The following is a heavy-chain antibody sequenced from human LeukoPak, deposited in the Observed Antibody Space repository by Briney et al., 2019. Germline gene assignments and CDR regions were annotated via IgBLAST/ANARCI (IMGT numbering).Heavy chain of an antibody. Sequence: ASVKVSFQASGYPFTSYDINWVRPATGQGLEWMGWMNPNSGNTGYAQKFQGRVTMTRNTSISTAYMELSSLRSEDTAVYYCAIGVYGSGSYYFDYWGQGTLVTVSS. D-gene: IGHD3-10*01. CDR1: GYPFTSYD. CDR3: AIGVYGSGSYYFDY. CDR2: MNPNSGNT. V-gene: IGHV1-8*01. J-gene: IGHJ4*02.